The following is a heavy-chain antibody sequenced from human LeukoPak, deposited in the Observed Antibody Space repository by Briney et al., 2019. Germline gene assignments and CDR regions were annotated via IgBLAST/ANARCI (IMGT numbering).Heavy chain of an antibody. CDR2: IKQDGSEK. V-gene: IGHV3-7*01. D-gene: IGHD6-6*01. J-gene: IGHJ3*02. Sequence: GGSLRLSCAASGFTFSSYWMSWVPQAPGKGVGWVANIKQDGSEKYYVDSVKGRFTISRNNAKNSLYLQMNSLRAEDTAVYYCARELIAARPADDAFDIWGQGTMVTVSS. CDR1: GFTFSSYW. CDR3: ARELIAARPADDAFDI.